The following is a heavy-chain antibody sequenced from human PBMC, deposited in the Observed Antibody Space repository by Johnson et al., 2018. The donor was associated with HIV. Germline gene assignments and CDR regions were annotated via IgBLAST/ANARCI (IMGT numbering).Heavy chain of an antibody. D-gene: IGHD2-8*02. CDR1: GFTFSSYR. CDR3: ARGPGGFGAFDI. Sequence: VQLVEYGGGVAQPGGSLRLSCAASGFTFSSYRMSWVRQAPGTGLEWVANIKQDGSENYYVDSVTGRFTISRDNAKNSLYLQMNSLRAEDTAVYYCARGPGGFGAFDIWGQGTMVTVSS. V-gene: IGHV3-7*01. CDR2: IKQDGSEN. J-gene: IGHJ3*02.